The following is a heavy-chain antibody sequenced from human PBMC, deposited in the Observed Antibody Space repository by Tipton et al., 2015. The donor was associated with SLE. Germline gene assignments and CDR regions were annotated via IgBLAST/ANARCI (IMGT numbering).Heavy chain of an antibody. J-gene: IGHJ6*02. CDR2: INHSGST. V-gene: IGHV4-34*01. D-gene: IGHD6-13*01. CDR3: AREQQLVYYGMDV. Sequence: LRLSCAVYGGSFSGYYWSWIRQPPGKGLEWIGEINHSGSTNYNPSLKSRVTISVDTSKNQFSLKLSSVTAADTAVYYCAREQQLVYYGMDVWGQGTTVTVSS. CDR1: GGSFSGYY.